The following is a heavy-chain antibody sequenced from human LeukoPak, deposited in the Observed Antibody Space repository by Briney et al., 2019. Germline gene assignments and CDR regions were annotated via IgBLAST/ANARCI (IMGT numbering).Heavy chain of an antibody. J-gene: IGHJ1*01. CDR1: GFTFSSYA. D-gene: IGHD4-23*01. CDR3: AKPGTGVTTVVTWGYFQH. CDR2: ISGSGGST. Sequence: GGSLRLSCAASGFTFSSYAMSWVRQAPGKGLEWVSAISGSGGSTYYADSVKGRFTISRDNSKNTLYLQMNSLRAEDTAVYYCAKPGTGVTTVVTWGYFQHWDQGTLVTVSS. V-gene: IGHV3-23*01.